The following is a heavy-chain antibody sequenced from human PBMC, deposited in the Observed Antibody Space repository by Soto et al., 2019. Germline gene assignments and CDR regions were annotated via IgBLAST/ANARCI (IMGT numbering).Heavy chain of an antibody. J-gene: IGHJ5*02. D-gene: IGHD4-17*01. CDR2: IYYSGST. CDR1: GGSVSSGSYY. Sequence: SETLSLTCTVSGGSVSSGSYYWSWIRQPPGKGLEWIGYIYYSGSTNYNPSLKSRVTISVDTSKNQFSLKLSSVTAADTAVYYCARTGLPNWFDPWGQGTLVTVS. V-gene: IGHV4-61*01. CDR3: ARTGLPNWFDP.